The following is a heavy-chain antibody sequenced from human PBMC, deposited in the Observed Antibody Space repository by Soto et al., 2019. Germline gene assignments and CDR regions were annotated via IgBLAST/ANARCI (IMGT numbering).Heavy chain of an antibody. CDR1: GFTFSSYA. J-gene: IGHJ3*01. V-gene: IGHV3-23*01. Sequence: GGSLRLSCTASGFTFSSYAMRWVRQAPGKGLEWVSAISGSGDYTNYADFVKGRFTISRDNSKNTLYLQVNSLRAEDTAIYNIVKFFFKVDFPEGVVITPDAFDVWGQGTMVTVSS. CDR3: VKFFFKVDFPEGVVITPDAFDV. D-gene: IGHD3-3*01. CDR2: ISGSGDYT.